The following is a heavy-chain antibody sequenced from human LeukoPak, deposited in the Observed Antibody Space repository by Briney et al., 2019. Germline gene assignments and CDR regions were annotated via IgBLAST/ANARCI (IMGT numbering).Heavy chain of an antibody. CDR1: GFSLSTTGVG. CDR2: IYWDDDK. CDR3: AHRRYCDFWSGSTGSGNWFDP. D-gene: IGHD3-3*01. Sequence: SGPTLVKPTQTLTLTCTFSGFSLSTTGVGVGWIRQPPGKALEWLALIYWDDDKRYSPSLKSRLTITKDTSKNQVVLTMTNMDPVDTATYYCAHRRYCDFWSGSTGSGNWFDPWGQGTLVTVSS. V-gene: IGHV2-5*02. J-gene: IGHJ5*02.